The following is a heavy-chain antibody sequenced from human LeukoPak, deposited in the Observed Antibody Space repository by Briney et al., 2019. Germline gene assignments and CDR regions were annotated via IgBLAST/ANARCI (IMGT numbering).Heavy chain of an antibody. D-gene: IGHD3-16*02. V-gene: IGHV1-58*01. J-gene: IGHJ3*02. CDR1: GFTFTTST. CDR2: IVVGSGDT. CDR3: AAGGYHDAFHI. Sequence: GASVKVSCKASGFTFTTSTVQWVRQARGQRLEWIGWIVVGSGDTNYPHKFQETVTITRDMSTSTTYMELSSLRFEDTAIYFCAAGGYHDAFHIWGQGTMVTVSS.